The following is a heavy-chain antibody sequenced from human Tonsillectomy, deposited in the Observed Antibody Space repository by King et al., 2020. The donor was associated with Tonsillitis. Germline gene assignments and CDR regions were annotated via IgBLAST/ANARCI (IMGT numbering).Heavy chain of an antibody. J-gene: IGHJ3*02. D-gene: IGHD3-22*01. CDR2: ISYDGSNK. V-gene: IGHV3-30-3*01. CDR1: GFTFSSYA. Sequence: VQLVESGGGVVQPGRSLRLSCAASGFTFSSYAIHWVRQAPGKGLEWVAVISYDGSNKYYADSVKGRFTLSRDNSKNTLYLQMNSLRTEDTAVYYCARVRSMVVVLLAGAFDIWGQGTMVTVSS. CDR3: ARVRSMVVVLLAGAFDI.